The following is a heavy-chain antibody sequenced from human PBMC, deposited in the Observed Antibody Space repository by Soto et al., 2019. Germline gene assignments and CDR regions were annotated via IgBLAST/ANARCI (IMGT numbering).Heavy chain of an antibody. J-gene: IGHJ6*02. D-gene: IGHD1-7*01. CDR2: IYHSGST. Sequence: SETLSLTCAVSGGSISSSNWWSWVRQPPGKGLEWIGEIYHSGSTNYNPSLKSRVTISVDKSKNQFSLKLSSVTAADTAVYYCARGYDGTTGYYYYGMDVWGQGTTVTVSS. V-gene: IGHV4-4*02. CDR3: ARGYDGTTGYYYYGMDV. CDR1: GGSISSSNW.